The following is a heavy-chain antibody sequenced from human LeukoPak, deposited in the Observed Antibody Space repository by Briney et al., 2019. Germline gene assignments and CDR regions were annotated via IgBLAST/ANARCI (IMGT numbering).Heavy chain of an antibody. CDR3: ARDRWYDGSGYIAAFDY. D-gene: IGHD3-22*01. V-gene: IGHV3-33*01. CDR1: GFTFSRFG. J-gene: IGHJ4*02. Sequence: QPGGSLRLSCEASGFTFSRFGMHWVRQAPGKGLEWVAVIWYDGSNQDYADSVKGRFTISRDNSKNTLYLQVSSLRAEDTAVYYCARDRWYDGSGYIAAFDYWGQGTLVTVSS. CDR2: IWYDGSNQ.